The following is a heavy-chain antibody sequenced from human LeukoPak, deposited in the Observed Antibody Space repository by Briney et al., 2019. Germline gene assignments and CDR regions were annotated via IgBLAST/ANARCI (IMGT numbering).Heavy chain of an antibody. CDR2: IRYDGSNK. CDR3: AKDKLEYSSSSYYYYYMDV. Sequence: GGSLRLSCAASGFTFSSYGMHWVRQAPGKGLEWVAFIRYDGSNKYYADSVKGRFTISRDNSKNTLYLQMNSLRAEDTAVYYCAKDKLEYSSSSYYYYYMDVWGKGTTVTVSS. V-gene: IGHV3-30*02. D-gene: IGHD6-6*01. J-gene: IGHJ6*03. CDR1: GFTFSSYG.